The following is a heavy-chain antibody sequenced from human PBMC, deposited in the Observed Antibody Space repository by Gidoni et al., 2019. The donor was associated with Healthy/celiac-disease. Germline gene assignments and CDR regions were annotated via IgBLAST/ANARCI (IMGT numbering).Heavy chain of an antibody. CDR3: AADPLQEVDYYYGMDV. CDR1: GFTFTSSA. D-gene: IGHD4-4*01. CDR2: IVVGSGNT. V-gene: IGHV1-58*02. J-gene: IGHJ6*02. Sequence: QMQLVQSGPEVKKPGTSVKVSCKASGFTFTSSAMQWVRQARGQRLEWLGWIVVGSGNTNDAQKFQERVTITRDMSTSTAYMELSSLRSEDTAVYYCAADPLQEVDYYYGMDVWGQGTTVTVSS.